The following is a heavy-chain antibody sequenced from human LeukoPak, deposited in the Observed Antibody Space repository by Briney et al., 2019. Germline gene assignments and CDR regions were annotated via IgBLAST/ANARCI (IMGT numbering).Heavy chain of an antibody. CDR3: ARDWYTAERWTIYYSYYIDV. J-gene: IGHJ6*03. CDR1: RFTFSSYA. V-gene: IGHV3-23*01. Sequence: GGSLRLSCAASRFTFSSYAMSWVRQAPGKGLEWVSGISGSGDSTYYADSVKGRFTISRDNSKNTLYLQMNNLRAEDTAVYYCARDWYTAERWTIYYSYYIDVWGKGTTVTVSS. CDR2: ISGSGDST. D-gene: IGHD4-23*01.